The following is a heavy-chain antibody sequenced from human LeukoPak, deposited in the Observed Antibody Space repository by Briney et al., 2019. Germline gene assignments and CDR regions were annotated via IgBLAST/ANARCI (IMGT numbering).Heavy chain of an antibody. J-gene: IGHJ4*02. CDR3: ARKGPNGSEYYFDY. CDR1: GFTFSSYA. D-gene: IGHD3-10*01. Sequence: GGSLRLSCAASGFTFSSYAMHWVRQAPGKGLEWVSSISSSSSYIYYADSVKGRFTISRDNAKNSLYLQMNSLRAEDTAVYYCARKGPNGSEYYFDYWGQGTLVTVSS. V-gene: IGHV3-21*01. CDR2: ISSSSSYI.